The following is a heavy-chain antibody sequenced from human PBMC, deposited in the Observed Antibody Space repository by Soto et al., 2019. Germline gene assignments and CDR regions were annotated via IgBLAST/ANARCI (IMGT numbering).Heavy chain of an antibody. CDR2: IKQDGNEK. Sequence: GGSLRLSCVSSGFTFNYYWMSWVRQAPGKGLEWVANIKQDGNEKFYAESVRGRFTVSRDNSKNTLYLQMNSLRAEDTAVYYCAKDGMAAAAARLKTGWVGYYYYYMDVWGKGTTVTVSS. V-gene: IGHV3-7*05. CDR1: GFTFNYYW. D-gene: IGHD6-13*01. J-gene: IGHJ6*03. CDR3: AKDGMAAAAARLKTGWVGYYYYYMDV.